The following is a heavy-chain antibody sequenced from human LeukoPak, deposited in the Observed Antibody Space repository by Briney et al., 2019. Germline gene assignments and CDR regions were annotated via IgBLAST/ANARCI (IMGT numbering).Heavy chain of an antibody. V-gene: IGHV4-39*07. Sequence: PSETLSLTCTVSGGSISSSSYYWGWIRQPPGKGLEWIGSIYHSGSTYYNPSLKSRVTISVDTSKNQFSLKVRYVTAADTAVYYCARGLNDSWTGENYWGQGTLVTVSS. D-gene: IGHD3-3*01. J-gene: IGHJ4*02. CDR2: IYHSGST. CDR3: ARGLNDSWTGENY. CDR1: GGSISSSSYY.